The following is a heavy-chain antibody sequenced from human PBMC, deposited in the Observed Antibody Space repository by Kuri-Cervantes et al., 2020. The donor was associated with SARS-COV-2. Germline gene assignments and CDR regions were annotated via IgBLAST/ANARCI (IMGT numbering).Heavy chain of an antibody. CDR1: GFTFDDYA. Sequence: SLKISCAASGFTFDDYAMHWVRQAPGKGLEWVSGISWNSGSIGYADSVKGRFTISRDNAKNSLYLQMNSLRAEDTAVYYCARERYSSIAFDIWGQGTMVTVSS. CDR3: ARERYSSIAFDI. D-gene: IGHD5-12*01. CDR2: ISWNSGSI. V-gene: IGHV3-9*01. J-gene: IGHJ3*02.